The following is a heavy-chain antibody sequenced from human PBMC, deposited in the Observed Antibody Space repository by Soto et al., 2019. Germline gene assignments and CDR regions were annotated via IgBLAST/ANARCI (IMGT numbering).Heavy chain of an antibody. CDR1: GGSISSGGYY. CDR3: ARVPARLFFDY. V-gene: IGHV4-31*03. Sequence: SETLSLTCTVSGGSISSGGYYWSWIRQHPGKGLEWIGYIYYSGSTYYNPSLKSRVTISVDTSKNQFSLKLSSVTAADTAVCYCARVPARLFFDYWGQGTLVIVSS. J-gene: IGHJ4*02. D-gene: IGHD6-6*01. CDR2: IYYSGST.